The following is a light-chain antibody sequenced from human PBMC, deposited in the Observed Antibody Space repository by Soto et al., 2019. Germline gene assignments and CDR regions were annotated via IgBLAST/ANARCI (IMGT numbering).Light chain of an antibody. CDR1: QDISNY. CDR3: QQYDNLLT. J-gene: IGKJ4*01. Sequence: DIQMTQSPSSLSASVGDRVTITCQASQDISNYLNWYQQKPGKAPKLLIYAASNLERGVPSRFSGSGSGTDFTFTISSLQPEDIATYYCQQYDNLLTFGGGTKVEIK. V-gene: IGKV1-33*01. CDR2: AAS.